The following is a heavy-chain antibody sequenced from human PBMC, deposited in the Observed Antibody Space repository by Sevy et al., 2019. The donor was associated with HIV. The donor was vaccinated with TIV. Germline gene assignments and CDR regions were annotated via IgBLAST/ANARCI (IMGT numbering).Heavy chain of an antibody. J-gene: IGHJ6*02. V-gene: IGHV3-30*03. D-gene: IGHD3-22*01. Sequence: GGSLRLSCSPSGFTFSTYGMHWVRQAPGKGLEWVTFISYDGSSPYFADSVKGRFTISRDNSKKTLHLQMDSLRAEDTAVYYCARTDYDSSAHGGHYYYGMDVWGQGTTVTVSS. CDR2: ISYDGSSP. CDR1: GFTFSTYG. CDR3: ARTDYDSSAHGGHYYYGMDV.